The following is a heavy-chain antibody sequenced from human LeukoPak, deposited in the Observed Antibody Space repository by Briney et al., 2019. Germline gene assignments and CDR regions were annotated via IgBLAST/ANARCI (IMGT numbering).Heavy chain of an antibody. Sequence: SETLSLTCTVSGGSISSYYWSWIRQPPGKGLEWIGYIYYSGSTNYNPSLKSRVTISVDTSKNQFSLKLSSVTAADTAVYYCARGGWLQTPYYYYGMDVWGQGTTVTVSS. V-gene: IGHV4-59*01. J-gene: IGHJ6*02. D-gene: IGHD5-24*01. CDR2: IYYSGST. CDR3: ARGGWLQTPYYYYGMDV. CDR1: GGSISSYY.